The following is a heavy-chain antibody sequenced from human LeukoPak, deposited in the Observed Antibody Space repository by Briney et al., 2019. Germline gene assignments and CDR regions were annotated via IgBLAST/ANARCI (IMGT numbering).Heavy chain of an antibody. CDR3: AKDYYDSSGYYFWDY. CDR2: ISYDGSNK. D-gene: IGHD3-22*01. CDR1: GFTFSSYG. Sequence: PGGSLRLSCAASGFTFSSYGMHWVRQAPGKGLEWVAVISYDGSNKYYADSVKGRFTISRDNSKNTLYLQMNSLRAEDTAVYYCAKDYYDSSGYYFWDYWGQGTLVTVSS. J-gene: IGHJ4*02. V-gene: IGHV3-30*18.